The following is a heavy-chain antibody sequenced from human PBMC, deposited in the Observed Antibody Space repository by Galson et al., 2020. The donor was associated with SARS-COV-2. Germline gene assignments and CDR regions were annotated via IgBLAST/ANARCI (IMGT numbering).Heavy chain of an antibody. CDR3: AKDNQWLGFRGGRDV. J-gene: IGHJ6*02. V-gene: IGHV3-9*01. Sequence: TGGSLRLSCAASGFTLDDYDMHWVRQAPEKGLEWVSGNSWNSGSIGYADSVKGRFTISRDNAKNSLYLQMNSLRAEDTALYYCAKDNQWLGFRGGRDVWGQGTTVTCSS. CDR2: NSWNSGSI. CDR1: GFTLDDYD. D-gene: IGHD6-19*01.